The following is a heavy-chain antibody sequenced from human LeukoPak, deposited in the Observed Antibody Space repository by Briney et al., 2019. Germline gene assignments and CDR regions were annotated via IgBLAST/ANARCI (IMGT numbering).Heavy chain of an antibody. D-gene: IGHD3-3*01. Sequence: PSETLSLTCTVSGGSISSHYWSWIRQPPGKGLEWIGYIYYSGSANYNPSLKSRVTISVDTSKNQFSLKLSSVTAADTAVYYCARVMDYDFWSGLYNWFDPWGQGILVTVSS. J-gene: IGHJ5*02. CDR3: ARVMDYDFWSGLYNWFDP. CDR1: GGSISSHY. V-gene: IGHV4-59*11. CDR2: IYYSGSA.